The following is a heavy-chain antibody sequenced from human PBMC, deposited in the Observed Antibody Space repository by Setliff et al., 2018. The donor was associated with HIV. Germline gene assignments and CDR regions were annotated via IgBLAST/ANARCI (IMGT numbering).Heavy chain of an antibody. CDR1: GGSISSYY. Sequence: SETLSLTCTVSGGSISSYYWSWIRQPPGEGLEWIGYIFYSGSTNYNPSLKSRVTISIDTSKNQFSLKLNSVTAADTAMYYCARDGGSSGWYFVLGYSDYWGPGTLVTVSS. J-gene: IGHJ4*02. V-gene: IGHV4-4*08. CDR2: IFYSGST. CDR3: ARDGGSSGWYFVLGYSDY. D-gene: IGHD6-19*01.